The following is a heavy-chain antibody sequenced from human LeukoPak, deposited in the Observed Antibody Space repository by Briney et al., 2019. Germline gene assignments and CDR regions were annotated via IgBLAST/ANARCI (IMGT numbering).Heavy chain of an antibody. D-gene: IGHD3-10*01. V-gene: IGHV1-18*01. J-gene: IGHJ5*02. CDR3: AREKRVHYYGSGGPGFDP. CDR1: GYTFTSYG. Sequence: ASVKVSCKASGYTFTSYGISWVRQAPGQGLEWMGWISAYNGNTNYAQKLQGRVTMTTDTSTSTAYMELRSLRSDDTAVYYCAREKRVHYYGSGGPGFDPWGQGTLVTVSS. CDR2: ISAYNGNT.